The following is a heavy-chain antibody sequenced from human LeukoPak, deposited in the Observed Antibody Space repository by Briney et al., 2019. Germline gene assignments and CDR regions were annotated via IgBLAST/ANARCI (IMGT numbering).Heavy chain of an antibody. J-gene: IGHJ4*02. D-gene: IGHD2-2*02. CDR2: ISAYNGNT. CDR3: ARGLLPVYYCSSTSCYTLQY. V-gene: IGHV1-18*01. CDR1: GYTFTSYG. Sequence: ASVKVSCKASGYTFTSYGISWVRQAPGQGLEWMGWISAYNGNTNYAQKLQGRVTMTTDTSTSTAYMELRSLRSDDTAVYYCARGLLPVYYCSSTSCYTLQYWGQGTLVTVSS.